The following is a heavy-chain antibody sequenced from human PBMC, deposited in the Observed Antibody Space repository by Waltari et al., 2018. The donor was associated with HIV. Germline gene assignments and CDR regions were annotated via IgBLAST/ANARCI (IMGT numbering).Heavy chain of an antibody. CDR1: GGSFRGFY. Sequence: QVHLEQWGPGLLRPSETLSLTCAVYGGSFRGFYWSWIRQSPGRGLEWIGEVNHVGRTNYSPSLKGRVTVSVDTSKNQFSLTMRSVTAADTAVYYCARDSAPGLAVDDDDGEFFYYGLDVWGQGTTVTVSS. V-gene: IGHV4-34*01. D-gene: IGHD6-19*01. J-gene: IGHJ6*01. CDR2: VNHVGRT. CDR3: ARDSAPGLAVDDDDGEFFYYGLDV.